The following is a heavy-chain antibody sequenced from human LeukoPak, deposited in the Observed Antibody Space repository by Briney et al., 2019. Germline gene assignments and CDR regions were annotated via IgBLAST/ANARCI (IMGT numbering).Heavy chain of an antibody. CDR1: GFSFEDHG. D-gene: IGHD3-10*02. CDR2: LNTGGGSS. V-gene: IGHV3-20*04. CDR3: ARDSNVDVEEVPIDAFYYYYYYMDV. Sequence: GGSLQISCEASGFSFEDHGVSWVRQVPGKGLEWVCGLNTGGGSSAYGDSVKGRFTISRDKAKNSVHLQMNNLRVEDTAVYFCARDSNVDVEEVPIDAFYYYYYYMDVWGTGTTVIVSS. J-gene: IGHJ6*03.